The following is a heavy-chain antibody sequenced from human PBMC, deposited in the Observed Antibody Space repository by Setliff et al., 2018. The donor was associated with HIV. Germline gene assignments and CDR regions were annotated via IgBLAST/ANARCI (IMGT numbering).Heavy chain of an antibody. D-gene: IGHD1-20*01. CDR3: ASIRYNWNYFDY. J-gene: IGHJ4*02. V-gene: IGHV3-9*01. Sequence: PGGSLRLSCAASGFTFDDYAMHWVRQAPGKGLEWVSGISWNSGSIGYADSVKGRFTISRDNAKNSLYLQMNSLRIEDTAVYYCASIRYNWNYFDYWGQGTLVTVSS. CDR1: GFTFDDYA. CDR2: ISWNSGSI.